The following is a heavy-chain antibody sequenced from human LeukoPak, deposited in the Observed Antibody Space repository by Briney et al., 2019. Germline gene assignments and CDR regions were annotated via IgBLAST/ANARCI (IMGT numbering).Heavy chain of an antibody. J-gene: IGHJ5*02. CDR3: ARGRLVEWFDN. V-gene: IGHV4-59*01. D-gene: IGHD2-21*01. CDR2: ISDTGYT. Sequence: SETLSLTCTVSGGSISSYYWSWIRQPPGKRLEWIGYISDTGYTNYNPSLKSRVAISVDTSKRQFSLKLSSVTAADTAVYYCARGRLVEWFDNWGQGTLVSVSS. CDR1: GGSISSYY.